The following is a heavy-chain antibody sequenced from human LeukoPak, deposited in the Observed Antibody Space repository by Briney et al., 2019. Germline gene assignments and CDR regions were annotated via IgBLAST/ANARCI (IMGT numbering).Heavy chain of an antibody. V-gene: IGHV5-51*01. D-gene: IGHD2-15*01. Sequence: GESLETSCKGSGYRFSGYWIGWVRQMPGKGLEWMGIIYPGDSETRYSPSFQGQVTISADKSISTAYLQWSSLKASNTAMYYCVRALGYCSSGSCYYYDYWGQGTLVTVSS. CDR1: GYRFSGYW. CDR3: VRALGYCSSGSCYYYDY. CDR2: IYPGDSET. J-gene: IGHJ4*02.